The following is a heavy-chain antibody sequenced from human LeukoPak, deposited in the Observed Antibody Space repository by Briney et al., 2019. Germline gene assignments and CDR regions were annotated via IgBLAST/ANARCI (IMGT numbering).Heavy chain of an antibody. CDR2: IYHSGST. CDR3: ASVQVVGATFDP. Sequence: PSETLSLTCAVSGGSISSGGYSWSWIRQPPGKGLEWIGYIYHSGSTYYNPSLKSRVTISVDRSKNQFSLKLSSVTAAGTAVYYCASVQVVGATFDPWGQGTLVTVSS. D-gene: IGHD1-26*01. J-gene: IGHJ5*02. V-gene: IGHV4-30-2*01. CDR1: GGSISSGGYS.